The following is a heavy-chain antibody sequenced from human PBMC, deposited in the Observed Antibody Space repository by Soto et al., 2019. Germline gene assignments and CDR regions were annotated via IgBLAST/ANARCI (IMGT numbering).Heavy chain of an antibody. J-gene: IGHJ4*02. CDR1: GYFFSSDYF. CDR3: ARAAYGSSTLFDY. CDR2: IYQSGST. V-gene: IGHV4-38-2*01. D-gene: IGHD6-13*01. Sequence: PSETLSLTCAVSGYFFSSDYFWGWIRQPPGKGLEWIGSIYQSGSTYYNPSLKSRVSTSVDTSKNQFSLKLSSVTAADTAVYYGARAAYGSSTLFDYWGRRALDTVSS.